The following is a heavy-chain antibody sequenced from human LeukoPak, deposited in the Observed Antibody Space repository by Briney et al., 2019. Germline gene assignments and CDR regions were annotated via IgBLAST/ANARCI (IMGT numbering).Heavy chain of an antibody. Sequence: VASVKVSYKASGSTLSYYAISWVRQAPGQGLEWMGGIIPISGTANYAQKFQGRVTISADESTSTAYMELSSPRSEDTAVYYCAGAVGGDGSGSLWGPGTLVTVSS. CDR2: IIPISGTA. CDR3: AGAVGGDGSGSL. D-gene: IGHD3-10*01. CDR1: GSTLSYYA. J-gene: IGHJ4*02. V-gene: IGHV1-69*13.